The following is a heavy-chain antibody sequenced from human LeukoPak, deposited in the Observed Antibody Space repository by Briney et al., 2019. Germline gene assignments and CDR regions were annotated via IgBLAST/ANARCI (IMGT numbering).Heavy chain of an antibody. D-gene: IGHD2-2*01. CDR1: GFTFSTYG. CDR2: IRYDGNNK. Sequence: PRGSLRLSCAASGFTFSTYGMHWVRQAPGKGLEWVAFIRYDGNNKYYADFVKGRFTISRDNSKNTLYLHMNSLRTEDTAVYYCAKIEGKYQLANVPDHWGQGTLVTVSS. J-gene: IGHJ4*02. V-gene: IGHV3-30*02. CDR3: AKIEGKYQLANVPDH.